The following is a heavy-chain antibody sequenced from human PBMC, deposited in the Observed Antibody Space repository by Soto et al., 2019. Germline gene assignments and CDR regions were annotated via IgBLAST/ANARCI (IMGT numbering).Heavy chain of an antibody. J-gene: IGHJ5*02. V-gene: IGHV1-18*01. D-gene: IGHD3-3*01. CDR1: GYTFTSYG. Sequence: GASVKVSCKASGYTFTSYGISWVRQAPGQGLEWMGWISAYNGNTNYAQKLQGRVTMTTDTSTSTAYMELRSLRSDDTAVYYCARGSPPWSTIFGVVKNNLLDLWGQGTLVTVSS. CDR2: ISAYNGNT. CDR3: ARGSPPWSTIFGVVKNNLLDL.